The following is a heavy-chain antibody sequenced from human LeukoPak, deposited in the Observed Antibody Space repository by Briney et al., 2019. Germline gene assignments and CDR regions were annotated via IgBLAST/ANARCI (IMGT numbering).Heavy chain of an antibody. CDR2: INHSGST. Sequence: SETLSLTCAVYGGSFSGYYWSWIRQPPGKGLEWIGEINHSGSTNYNPSLKSRVTISVDTCKNQFSLKLSSVTAADTAVYYCAKDPRPYSASWLFDYWGQGTLVTVSS. D-gene: IGHD6-13*01. J-gene: IGHJ4*02. CDR3: AKDPRPYSASWLFDY. V-gene: IGHV4-34*01. CDR1: GGSFSGYY.